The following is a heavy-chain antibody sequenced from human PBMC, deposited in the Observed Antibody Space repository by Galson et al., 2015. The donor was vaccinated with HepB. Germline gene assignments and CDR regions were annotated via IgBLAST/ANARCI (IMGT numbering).Heavy chain of an antibody. D-gene: IGHD6-19*01. CDR1: GFTFSSYA. V-gene: IGHV3-30*04. CDR3: ARLPFTSIAVAGTGGSLLDY. J-gene: IGHJ4*02. Sequence: SLRLSYAASGFTFSSYAMHWVRQAPGKGLEWVAVISYDGSNKYYADSVKGRFTISRDNSKNTLYLQMNSLRAEDTAVYYCARLPFTSIAVAGTGGSLLDYWGQGTLVTVSS. CDR2: ISYDGSNK.